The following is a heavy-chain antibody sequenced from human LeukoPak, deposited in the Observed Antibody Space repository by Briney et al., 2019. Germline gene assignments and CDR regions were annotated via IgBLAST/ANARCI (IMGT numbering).Heavy chain of an antibody. D-gene: IGHD6-19*01. CDR3: ARQNGRSGWHPFWY. Sequence: SETLSLTCTVSGGSISSSSYYWGWIRQPPGKGLEWIGGIFYSGSTYYNPSLKSRVTLSVDTSKNQFSLKLSSVTAADTAVYYCARQNGRSGWHPFWYWGQGTLVTVSS. V-gene: IGHV4-39*01. CDR1: GGSISSSSYY. CDR2: IFYSGST. J-gene: IGHJ4*02.